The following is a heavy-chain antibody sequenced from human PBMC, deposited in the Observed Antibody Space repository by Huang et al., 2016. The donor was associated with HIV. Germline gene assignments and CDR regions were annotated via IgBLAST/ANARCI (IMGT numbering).Heavy chain of an antibody. CDR2: INHLGSH. D-gene: IGHD3-10*01. J-gene: IGHJ5*02. CDR3: ARDATKNPRGWFDP. CDR1: GGSLSGYY. Sequence: QVHLQQWGAGLLKSAETLSLTCAVYGGSLSGYYWSWLRQTPGKGLEWIGEINHLGSHNYNPSLKSRVSISMDGSKKQFSLKLRSISDADTAVYFCARDATKNPRGWFDPWGQGTLVTVSS. V-gene: IGHV4-34*02.